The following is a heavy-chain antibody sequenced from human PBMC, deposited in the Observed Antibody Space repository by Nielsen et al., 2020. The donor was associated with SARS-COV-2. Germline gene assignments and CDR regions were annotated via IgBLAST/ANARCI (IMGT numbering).Heavy chain of an antibody. Sequence: GGSLRLSCAASGFTFSSYGMHWVRQAPGKGLEWVAVISYDGSNKYYADSVKGRFTISRDNSKNTLYLQMNSLRAEDTAVYYCAGHLSWYGMDVWGQGTTVTVSS. CDR3: AGHLSWYGMDV. CDR2: ISYDGSNK. D-gene: IGHD3-16*02. J-gene: IGHJ6*02. V-gene: IGHV3-33*01. CDR1: GFTFSSYG.